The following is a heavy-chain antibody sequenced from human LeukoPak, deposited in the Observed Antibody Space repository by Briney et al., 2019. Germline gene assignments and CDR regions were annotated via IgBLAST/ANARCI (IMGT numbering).Heavy chain of an antibody. CDR1: GFTFSSYA. D-gene: IGHD3-3*01. CDR3: ATRITIFGVVISPEYFQH. J-gene: IGHJ1*01. CDR2: ISGSGGST. V-gene: IGHV3-23*01. Sequence: GGSLRLSCAASGFTFSSYAMSWVRQAPGKGLEWVSAISGSGGSTYYADSVKDRFTISRDNSKNTLYLQMNSLRAEDTAVYYCATRITIFGVVISPEYFQHWGQGTLVTVSS.